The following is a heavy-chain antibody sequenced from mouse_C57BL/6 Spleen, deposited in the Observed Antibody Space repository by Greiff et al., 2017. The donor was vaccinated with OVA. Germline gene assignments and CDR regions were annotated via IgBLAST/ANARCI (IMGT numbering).Heavy chain of an antibody. CDR2: IDPSDSYT. D-gene: IGHD1-1*01. Sequence: QVQLKQPGAELVMPGASVKLSCKASGYTFTSYWMHWVKQRPGQGLEWIGEIDPSDSYTNYNQKFKGKSTVTVDKSSSTAYMQLSSLTSEDSAVYYCARSRPGSFFDYWGQGTTLTVSS. J-gene: IGHJ2*01. CDR3: ARSRPGSFFDY. V-gene: IGHV1-69*01. CDR1: GYTFTSYW.